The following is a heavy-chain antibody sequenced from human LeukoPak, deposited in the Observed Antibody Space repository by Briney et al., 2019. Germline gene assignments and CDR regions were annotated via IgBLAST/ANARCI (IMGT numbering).Heavy chain of an antibody. CDR2: INHSGST. CDR3: ARDRYYYDSSGYYPLDY. D-gene: IGHD3-22*01. Sequence: SETLSLTCTVSGGSISSYYWSWIRQPPGKGLEWIGEINHSGSTNYNPSLKSRVTISVDTSKNQFSLKLSSVTAADTAVYYCARDRYYYDSSGYYPLDYWGQGTLVTVSS. CDR1: GGSISSYY. V-gene: IGHV4-34*01. J-gene: IGHJ4*02.